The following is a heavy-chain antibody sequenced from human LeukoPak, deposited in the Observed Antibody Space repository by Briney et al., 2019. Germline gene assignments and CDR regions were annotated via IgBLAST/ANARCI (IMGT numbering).Heavy chain of an antibody. V-gene: IGHV3-15*01. CDR2: IKSKTDGGTT. J-gene: IGHJ5*02. CDR3: TTDLDSSSWGGQDEFDP. Sequence: GGSLRLSCAASGFTFSNAWMSWVRQAPGKGLEWVGRIKSKTDGGTTDYAAPVKGRFTISRDDSKNTLYLQMNSLKTEDTAVYYCTTDLDSSSWGGQDEFDPWGQGTLVTVSS. D-gene: IGHD6-13*01. CDR1: GFTFSNAW.